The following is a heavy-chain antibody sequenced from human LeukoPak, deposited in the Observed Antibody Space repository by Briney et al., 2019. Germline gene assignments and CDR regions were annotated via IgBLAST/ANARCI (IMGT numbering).Heavy chain of an antibody. V-gene: IGHV3-48*01. CDR2: ISSSSSTV. Sequence: GGSLRLSCAASGFTFSDYSMNWVRQAPGKGLEWVSYISSSSSTVYYADSVKGRFTISRDNSKNTLYLQMNSLSSEDTAVYYCAKDRRSSGNYYFEYWGQGTLVTVSS. J-gene: IGHJ4*02. CDR1: GFTFSDYS. D-gene: IGHD3-10*01. CDR3: AKDRRSSGNYYFEY.